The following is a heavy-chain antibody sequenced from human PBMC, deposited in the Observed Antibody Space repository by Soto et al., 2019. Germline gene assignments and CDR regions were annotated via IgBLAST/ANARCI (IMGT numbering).Heavy chain of an antibody. J-gene: IGHJ6*03. D-gene: IGHD2-2*02. CDR1: GFTFSSYG. CDR2: IWYDGSNK. CDR3: ARVGVPAAILKYYYYYYYMDV. V-gene: IGHV3-33*01. Sequence: GGSLRLSCAASGFTFSSYGMHWVRQAPGKGLEWVAVIWYDGSNKYYADSVKGRFTISRDNSKNTLYLQMNSLRAEDTAVYYCARVGVPAAILKYYYYYYYMDVWGKGTTVTVSS.